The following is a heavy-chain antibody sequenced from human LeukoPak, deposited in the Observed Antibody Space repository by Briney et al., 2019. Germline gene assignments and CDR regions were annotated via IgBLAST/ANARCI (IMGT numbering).Heavy chain of an antibody. CDR1: GGSISSSSYY. V-gene: IGHV4-39*01. CDR3: ARSNSSSWPYYYYYMDV. Sequence: SETLSLTCTVSGGSISSSSYYWGWIRRPPGKGLEWIGSIYYSGSTYYNPSLKSRVTISVDTSKNQFSLKLSSVTAADTAVYYCARSNSSSWPYYYYYMDVWGKGTTVTISS. CDR2: IYYSGST. D-gene: IGHD6-13*01. J-gene: IGHJ6*03.